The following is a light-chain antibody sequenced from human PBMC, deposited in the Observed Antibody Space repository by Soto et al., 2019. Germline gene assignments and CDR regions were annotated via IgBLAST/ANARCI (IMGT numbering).Light chain of an antibody. CDR3: LQDYNYPWT. Sequence: AIQMTQSPSSLSASVGDRVSITCRASQDISDDLGWYQQKPGKAPKVLIYGASILQSGVPSRFSGSGSGTDFTLTISSLQPEDFATYYCLQDYNYPWTFGQGTRVELK. CDR1: QDISDD. J-gene: IGKJ1*01. V-gene: IGKV1-6*01. CDR2: GAS.